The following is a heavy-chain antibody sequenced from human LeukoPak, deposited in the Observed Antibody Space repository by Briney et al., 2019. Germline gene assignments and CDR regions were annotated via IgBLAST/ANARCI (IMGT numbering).Heavy chain of an antibody. J-gene: IGHJ4*02. CDR1: GGSFSGYH. V-gene: IGHV4-34*01. Sequence: PSETLSLTCAVYGGSFSGYHWSWIRQPPGKGLEWIGEINHSGSTNYNPSLKSRVTISADTSKNQFSLKLSSVTAADTAVYYCAREDLGRDIDYWGQGTLVTVSS. D-gene: IGHD2-15*01. CDR2: INHSGST. CDR3: AREDLGRDIDY.